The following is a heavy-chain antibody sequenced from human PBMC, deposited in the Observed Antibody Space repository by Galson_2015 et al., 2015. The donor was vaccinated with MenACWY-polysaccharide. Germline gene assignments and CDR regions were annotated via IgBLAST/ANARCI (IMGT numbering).Heavy chain of an antibody. V-gene: IGHV3-74*01. CDR3: AKTRGASFYFDT. CDR1: GLTLSRHW. CDR2: INPGGSST. J-gene: IGHJ4*02. Sequence: SLRLSCAASGLTLSRHWMHWVRQAPGKGLVWISRINPGGSSTTYADSVKDRFTISRDNAKNTLYLQMNSLRPEDTAVFYCAKTRGASFYFDTWGQGAQVTVSS. D-gene: IGHD1-26*01.